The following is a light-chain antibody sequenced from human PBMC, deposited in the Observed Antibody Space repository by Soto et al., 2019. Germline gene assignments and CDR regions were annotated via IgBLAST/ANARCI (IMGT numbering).Light chain of an antibody. CDR2: AVS. CDR1: SDDIGAYDY. V-gene: IGLV2-14*01. J-gene: IGLJ1*01. Sequence: QSLLTQPSCLSASPGQSISISCTGTSDDIGAYDYVSWYQQHPGKAPKLILYAVSNRPSGVSTRFSGSKSGNTASLTISGVQADDEADYYCSSYRSSDTVEVFRTGTKVNVL. CDR3: SSYRSSDTVEV.